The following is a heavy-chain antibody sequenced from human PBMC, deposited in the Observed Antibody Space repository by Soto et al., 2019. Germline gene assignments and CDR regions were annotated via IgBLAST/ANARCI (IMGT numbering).Heavy chain of an antibody. V-gene: IGHV3-23*01. D-gene: IGHD6-13*01. CDR1: GFTFSSYA. CDR3: AKDRSIAAAGTLTWWFDP. CDR2: ISCSGGST. Sequence: PGGSLRLSCAASGFTFSSYARSWVRQAPGKGLEWVSAISCSGGSTYYADSVKGRFTISRDNSKNTLYLKMNSLRAEDTAVYYCAKDRSIAAAGTLTWWFDPWGQGTLVTVSS. J-gene: IGHJ5*02.